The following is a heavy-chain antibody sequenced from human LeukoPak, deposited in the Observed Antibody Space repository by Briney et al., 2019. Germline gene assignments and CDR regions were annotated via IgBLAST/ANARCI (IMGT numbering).Heavy chain of an antibody. D-gene: IGHD1-26*01. Sequence: GGSQRLSCAASGFTFSSYWMSWVRQAPGKGLEWVANIKQDGSEKYYVDSVKGRFTISRDNAKNSLYLQMNSLRAEDTAVYYCARAKSGSSARYWGQGTLVTVSS. J-gene: IGHJ4*02. CDR3: ARAKSGSSARY. CDR1: GFTFSSYW. V-gene: IGHV3-7*01. CDR2: IKQDGSEK.